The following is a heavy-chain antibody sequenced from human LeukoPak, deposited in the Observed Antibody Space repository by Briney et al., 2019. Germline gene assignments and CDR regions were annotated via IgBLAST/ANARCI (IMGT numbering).Heavy chain of an antibody. CDR2: IYTSGST. Sequence: SETLSLTCTVSGGSISSGSYYWSWIRQPAGKGLEWIGRIYTSGSTNYNPSLKSRVTISVDTSKNQFTLKLSSVTAADTAVYYCARAPYDSSGPIGGFDPWGQGTLVTVSS. D-gene: IGHD3-22*01. J-gene: IGHJ5*02. CDR1: GGSISSGSYY. CDR3: ARAPYDSSGPIGGFDP. V-gene: IGHV4-61*02.